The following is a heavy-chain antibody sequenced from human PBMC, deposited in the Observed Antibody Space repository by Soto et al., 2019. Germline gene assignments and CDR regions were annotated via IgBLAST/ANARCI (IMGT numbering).Heavy chain of an antibody. D-gene: IGHD6-19*01. CDR1: GDSVSSNSAG. CDR3: ARAPPVVGSNWFGP. V-gene: IGHV6-1*01. J-gene: IGHJ5*02. Sequence: SQTLSLTCAISGDSVSSNSAGWNWIRQSPSRGLEWLGRTYYRSEWFNEYAVSVKSRITINPDTSRNQISLQLNSVTPEDTAVYYCARAPPVVGSNWFGPQRQQTRVTASS. CDR2: TYYRSEWFN.